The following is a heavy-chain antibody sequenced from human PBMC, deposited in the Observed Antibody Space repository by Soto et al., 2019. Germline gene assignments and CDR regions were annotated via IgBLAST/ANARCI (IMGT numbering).Heavy chain of an antibody. V-gene: IGHV3-9*01. CDR3: TKDTHSPSGYFEGFDV. CDR2: ISWNSGII. J-gene: IGHJ3*01. CDR1: GFTFDDHT. D-gene: IGHD3-22*01. Sequence: DAQLVESGGGLVQPGKSLRISCVASGFTFDDHTMHWVRQAPGRGLEWVSCISWNSGIIGYADSVKGRFTISRDNAKNSLYLRMDSLRPEDTAVYYCTKDTHSPSGYFEGFDVWGQGTKVTVSS.